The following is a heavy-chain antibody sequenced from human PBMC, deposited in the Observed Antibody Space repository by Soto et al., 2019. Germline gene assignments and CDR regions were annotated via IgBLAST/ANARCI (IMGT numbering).Heavy chain of an antibody. D-gene: IGHD6-13*01. CDR2: INPNDGDT. CDR3: ATVPAAALKEDY. CDR1: GYTFTDYY. V-gene: IGHV1-2*02. Sequence: QEQLVQSGAEVREPGASVVVSCKASGYTFTDYYFHWVRQAPGQGLEWMGWINPNDGDTNYAQNFQDRVTMTRDTSISTAYVELSSLRSDDTAVYYCATVPAAALKEDYWGQGTLVTVSS. J-gene: IGHJ4*02.